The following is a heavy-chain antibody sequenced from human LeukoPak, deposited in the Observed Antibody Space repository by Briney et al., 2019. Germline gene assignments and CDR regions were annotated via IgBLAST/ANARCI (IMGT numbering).Heavy chain of an antibody. D-gene: IGHD3-22*01. CDR1: GYTLTELS. Sequence: ASVKVSCKVSGYTLTELSMHWVRQAPGKGLEWMGGFDPEDGETIYAQKFQGRVTMTEDTSTDTAYMELSSLRSEGTAVYYCAALPPSHRGSGYYVDYWGQGALVTVSS. CDR3: AALPPSHRGSGYYVDY. CDR2: FDPEDGET. V-gene: IGHV1-24*01. J-gene: IGHJ4*02.